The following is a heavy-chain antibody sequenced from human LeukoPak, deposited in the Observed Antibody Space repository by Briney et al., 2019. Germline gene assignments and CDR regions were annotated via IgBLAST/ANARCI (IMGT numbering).Heavy chain of an antibody. CDR2: ISGSGGPT. J-gene: IGHJ5*02. Sequence: GGSLRLSCAASGFTFSSFAMSWVRQAPVKGLELVSTISGSGGPTYYADSVKGRFIVSRDNSKNTLYLQMNSLRAEDTAVYYCARQVGASWFDPWGQGTLVTVSS. CDR1: GFTFSSFA. V-gene: IGHV3-23*01. D-gene: IGHD1-26*01. CDR3: ARQVGASWFDP.